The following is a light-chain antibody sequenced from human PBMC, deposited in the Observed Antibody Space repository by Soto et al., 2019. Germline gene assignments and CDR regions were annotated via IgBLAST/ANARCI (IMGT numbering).Light chain of an antibody. V-gene: IGKV1-5*01. CDR3: QQHGSSPPT. CDR1: QSVSMW. Sequence: TQLNQSPYTLSASVGDRVTLTCLASQSVSMWLAWYQQKPGKAPRLLIYDASTLQSGVPSRFSGSGSGTDFTLTISRLEPEDFAVYWCQQHGSSPPTFGGGTKVDIK. J-gene: IGKJ4*01. CDR2: DAS.